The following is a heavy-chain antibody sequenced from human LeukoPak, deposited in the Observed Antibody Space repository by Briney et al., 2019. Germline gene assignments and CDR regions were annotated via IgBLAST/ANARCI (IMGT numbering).Heavy chain of an antibody. D-gene: IGHD6-13*01. CDR1: GGSISSSSYY. CDR3: ARRPRAAAGTGLFGY. CDR2: IYYSGST. V-gene: IGHV4-39*01. J-gene: IGHJ4*02. Sequence: SETLSLTCTVSGGSISSSSYYWGWIRQPPGKGLEWIGSIYYSGSTYYNPSLKSRVTISVDTSKNQFSLKLSSVTAADTAVYYCARRPRAAAGTGLFGYWGQGTLVTVSP.